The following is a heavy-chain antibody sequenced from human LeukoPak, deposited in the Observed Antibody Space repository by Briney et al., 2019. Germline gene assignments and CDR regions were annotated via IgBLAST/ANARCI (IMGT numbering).Heavy chain of an antibody. CDR2: MNPNSGNT. D-gene: IGHD3-9*01. Sequence: VASVNVSCKASGYTFTSYDINWVRQATGQGLEWMGWMNPNSGNTGYAQKFQGRVTMTRNTSISTAYMELSSLRSEDTAVYYCARGSRYFDWLLYGYYFDYWGQGTLVTVYS. V-gene: IGHV1-8*01. J-gene: IGHJ4*02. CDR1: GYTFTSYD. CDR3: ARGSRYFDWLLYGYYFDY.